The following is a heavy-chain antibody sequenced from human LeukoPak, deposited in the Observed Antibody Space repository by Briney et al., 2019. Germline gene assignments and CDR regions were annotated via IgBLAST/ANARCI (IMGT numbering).Heavy chain of an antibody. Sequence: SETLSLTCTVSGGSISSYYWSWIRQPPGKGLECIGYIYYSGSTNYNPSLKSRVTISVDTSKNQFSLKLSSVTAADTAVYYCARGPIYYDSSGYPEYNWFDPWGQGTLVTVSS. CDR3: ARGPIYYDSSGYPEYNWFDP. CDR1: GGSISSYY. J-gene: IGHJ5*02. D-gene: IGHD3-22*01. CDR2: IYYSGST. V-gene: IGHV4-59*01.